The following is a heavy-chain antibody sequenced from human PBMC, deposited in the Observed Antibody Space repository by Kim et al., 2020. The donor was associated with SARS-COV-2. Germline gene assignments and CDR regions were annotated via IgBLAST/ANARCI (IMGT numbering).Heavy chain of an antibody. V-gene: IGHV3-74*01. J-gene: IGHJ5*02. Sequence: ADSVKGRFTISRDNAKNTLYLQMNSLRAEDTAVYYCARVAQNWNYDWFDPWGQGTLVTVSS. CDR3: ARVAQNWNYDWFDP. D-gene: IGHD1-7*01.